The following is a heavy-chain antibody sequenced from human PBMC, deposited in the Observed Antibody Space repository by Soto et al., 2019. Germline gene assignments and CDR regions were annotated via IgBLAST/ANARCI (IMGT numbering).Heavy chain of an antibody. CDR3: SRRAPEGFDP. V-gene: IGHV4-39*01. Sequence: PSETLSLTCTVSGGSISISPYFWGWIRQPPGRGLEWIGSIDYRGTTYYNASLKSRVTLSLDTSKNQFSLKVNSLTAADTAVYFCSRRAPEGFDPWGQGTLVTV. CDR2: IDYRGTT. J-gene: IGHJ5*02. CDR1: GGSISISPYF.